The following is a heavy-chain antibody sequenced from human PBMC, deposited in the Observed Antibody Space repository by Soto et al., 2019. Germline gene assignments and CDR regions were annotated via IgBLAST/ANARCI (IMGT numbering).Heavy chain of an antibody. CDR1: GFTFSSYW. V-gene: IGHV3-7*03. J-gene: IGHJ3*02. Sequence: EVQLVESGGGLVQPGGSLRLSCAASGFTFSSYWMSWVRQAPGKGLEWVANIKQDGSEKYYVDSVKGRFTISRDNAKSTLFLQLSSLRAEDTAVYFCAKDGVDHNSVWDPFDIWGQGTLVTVSS. D-gene: IGHD2-15*01. CDR2: IKQDGSEK. CDR3: AKDGVDHNSVWDPFDI.